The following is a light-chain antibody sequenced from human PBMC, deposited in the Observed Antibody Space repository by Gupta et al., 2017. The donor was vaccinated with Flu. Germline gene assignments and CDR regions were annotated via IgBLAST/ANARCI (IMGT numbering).Light chain of an antibody. V-gene: IGKV1-33*01. J-gene: IGKJ3*01. CDR1: EDITNY. CDR2: ETS. Sequence: DIQMTQSPTSLSASVGDRVAITCQANEDITNYLNWCQQKPGKAPKLLIYETSTLETGVPSRFSGTGSGLEFTLTINNLQAEDTATYFCQQFDDGPHISFGPGTKVDV. CDR3: QQFDDGPHIS.